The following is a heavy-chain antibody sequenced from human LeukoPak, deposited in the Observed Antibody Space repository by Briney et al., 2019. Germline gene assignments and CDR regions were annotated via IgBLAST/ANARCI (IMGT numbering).Heavy chain of an antibody. CDR2: IYYSGST. J-gene: IGHJ4*02. Sequence: SETLSLTCTVSGGSISSYYWSWIRQPPGKGLEWIGYIYYSGSTNYNPSLKSRVTISVDTSKNQFSLKLNSVTAADTAVYYCARGGGYDWMTDYWGQGTQVTVSS. CDR3: ARGGGYDWMTDY. D-gene: IGHD5-12*01. CDR1: GGSISSYY. V-gene: IGHV4-59*12.